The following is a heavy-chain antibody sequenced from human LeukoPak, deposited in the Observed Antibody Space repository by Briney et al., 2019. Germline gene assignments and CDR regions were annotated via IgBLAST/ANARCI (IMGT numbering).Heavy chain of an antibody. D-gene: IGHD3-9*01. CDR1: GFTFSSYA. Sequence: GGSLRLSCSTSGFTFSSYAMHWVRQAPGKGLEYISAISSNAYSTYYADSVKGRFTISRDNPKNTLYLQMSSLRPQDTALYYCVKDQGNDILTAYVWGQGTLVTVSS. V-gene: IGHV3-64D*06. CDR3: VKDQGNDILTAYV. CDR2: ISSNAYST. J-gene: IGHJ1*01.